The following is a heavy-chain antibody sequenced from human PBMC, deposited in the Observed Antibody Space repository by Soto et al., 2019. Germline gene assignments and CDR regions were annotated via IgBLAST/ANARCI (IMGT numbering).Heavy chain of an antibody. CDR1: GFTVSSNY. V-gene: IGHV3-66*01. CDR3: AREAYADYGDHRDDPRDYYMDV. Sequence: EVQLVESGGGLVQPGGTLRHSCAATGFTVSSNYMSWVRQAPGKGLEWVSVIYSGGSTYYADSVKGRFTISRDNSKNTLYLQMNSLRADDTAVYYCAREAYADYGDHRDDPRDYYMDVWGKGTTVTVSS. CDR2: IYSGGST. D-gene: IGHD4-17*01. J-gene: IGHJ6*03.